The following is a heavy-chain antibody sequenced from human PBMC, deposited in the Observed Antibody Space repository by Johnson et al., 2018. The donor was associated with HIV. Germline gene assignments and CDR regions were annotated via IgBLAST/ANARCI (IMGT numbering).Heavy chain of an antibody. CDR3: AKDYSSILSAFDI. CDR2: IWYDGSNK. V-gene: IGHV3-33*06. J-gene: IGHJ3*02. CDR1: GFTFSSYG. D-gene: IGHD6-13*01. Sequence: QVQLVESWGGVVQPGRSLRLSCAASGFTFSSYGMHWVRQAPGKGLEWVAVIWYDGSNKYYADSVKGRFTISRDNSKNTLYLQMNSLRAEDTAVYYCAKDYSSILSAFDIWGQGTMVTVSS.